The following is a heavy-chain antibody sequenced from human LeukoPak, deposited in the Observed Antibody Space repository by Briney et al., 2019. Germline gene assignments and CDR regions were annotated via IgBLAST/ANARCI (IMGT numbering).Heavy chain of an antibody. D-gene: IGHD3-22*01. Sequence: ASVKVSCKASGGTFSSYAISWVRQAPGQGLEWMGRIIPILGIANYAQKFRGRVTITADKSTSTAYMELSSLRSEDTAVYYCARAVYYYDSSGYSGAFDIWGQGTMVTVSS. V-gene: IGHV1-69*04. CDR2: IIPILGIA. J-gene: IGHJ3*02. CDR3: ARAVYYYDSSGYSGAFDI. CDR1: GGTFSSYA.